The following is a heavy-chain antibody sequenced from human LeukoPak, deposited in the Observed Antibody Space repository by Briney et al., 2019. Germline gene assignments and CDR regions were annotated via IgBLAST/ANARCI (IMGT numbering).Heavy chain of an antibody. J-gene: IGHJ4*02. CDR3: ARQTAMGRSGDY. CDR1: GYSFTSYW. V-gene: IGHV5-51*01. CDR2: IDPSDSDI. Sequence: HGESLKISCKASGYSFTSYWIGWVRQMPGKGLEWMGIIDPSDSDIRYTPSFQGQVTISADKSLSTAYLQWNSLKASDTAIYYCARQTAMGRSGDYWGQGTLVTVSS. D-gene: IGHD7-27*01.